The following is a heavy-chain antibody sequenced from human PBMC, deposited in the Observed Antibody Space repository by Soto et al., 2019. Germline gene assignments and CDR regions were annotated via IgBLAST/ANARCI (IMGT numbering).Heavy chain of an antibody. CDR3: YWATRPTSAGTGAF. Sequence: GSPSPSCAASGFTFRQYWMHWVRQPPAKGPEWVSRSNDDGISTNYADSVQGRSTNSIDKPKNTLYLQMNALRDEDTGGHYCYWATRPTSAGTGAFWGQGTLVTVSS. V-gene: IGHV3-74*01. D-gene: IGHD6-13*01. CDR2: SNDDGIST. J-gene: IGHJ4*02. CDR1: GFTFRQYW.